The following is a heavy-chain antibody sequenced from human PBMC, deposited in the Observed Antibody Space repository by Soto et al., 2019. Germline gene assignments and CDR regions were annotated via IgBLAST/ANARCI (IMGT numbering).Heavy chain of an antibody. Sequence: HPGGSLRLSCAASGFTVSSNYMSWVRQAPGKGLEWVSVIYSGGSTYYADSVKGRFTISRDNSKNTLYLQMNSLRAEDTAVYYCARDPSSSWTYYYGMDVWGQGTTVTVSS. J-gene: IGHJ6*02. CDR3: ARDPSSSWTYYYGMDV. D-gene: IGHD6-13*01. CDR2: IYSGGST. V-gene: IGHV3-53*01. CDR1: GFTVSSNY.